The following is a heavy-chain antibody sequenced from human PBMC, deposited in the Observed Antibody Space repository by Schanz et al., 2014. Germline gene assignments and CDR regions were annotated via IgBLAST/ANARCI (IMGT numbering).Heavy chain of an antibody. CDR1: GFTLSNSD. V-gene: IGHV3-13*01. CDR3: ARGTDWDLHY. J-gene: IGHJ4*02. CDR2: IGYLGDT. Sequence: EVQLVESGGGLVKPGGSLRLSCAASGFTLSNSDMHWVRQGAGKGLEWVSTIGYLGDTYYPDSVKGRFNISRDSVQNFLYLQMNSLRAGGTAVYYCARGTDWDLHYWGQGALVTVSS. D-gene: IGHD3-9*01.